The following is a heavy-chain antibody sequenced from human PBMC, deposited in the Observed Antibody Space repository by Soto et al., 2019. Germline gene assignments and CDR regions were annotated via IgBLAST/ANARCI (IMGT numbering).Heavy chain of an antibody. CDR2: VYHDGGP. J-gene: IGHJ4*02. CDR1: DGFISSSNY. CDR3: VRHGGRLFDY. V-gene: IGHV4-4*02. D-gene: IGHD2-15*01. Sequence: QVQLQESGPGLVKPSGTLSLTCAVSDGFISSSNYWSWVRQPPGKGLEWIGQVYHDGGPSYNPSLRSRVTMSIDKSKNQFSLNVGAVTAADTAVYFCVRHGGRLFDYWGPGQLVTGSS.